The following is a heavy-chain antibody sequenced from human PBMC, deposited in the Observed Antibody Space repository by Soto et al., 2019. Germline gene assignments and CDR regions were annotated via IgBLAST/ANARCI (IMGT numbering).Heavy chain of an antibody. CDR1: GFTFSSYA. D-gene: IGHD6-19*01. CDR3: AKDSTGYSSGIYFDY. Sequence: GGSLRLSCAASGFTFSSYAMSWVRQPPGKGLEWVSAISGSGGSTYYADSVKGRLTISRDNSKNTLYLQMNSLRAEDTAVYYCAKDSTGYSSGIYFDYWGQGTLVTVSS. V-gene: IGHV3-23*01. CDR2: ISGSGGST. J-gene: IGHJ4*02.